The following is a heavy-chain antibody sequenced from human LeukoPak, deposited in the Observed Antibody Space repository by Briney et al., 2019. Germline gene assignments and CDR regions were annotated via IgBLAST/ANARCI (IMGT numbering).Heavy chain of an antibody. J-gene: IGHJ4*02. CDR1: GGSFSGYY. V-gene: IGHV4-34*01. CDR3: ARFDGYNLDY. CDR2: INHSGGT. D-gene: IGHD5-24*01. Sequence: SETLSLTCAVYGGSFSGYYWSWIRQPPGKGLEWIGEINHSGGTNYNPSLKSRVTISVDTSKNQFSLKLSSVTAADTAVYYCARFDGYNLDYWGQGTLVTVSS.